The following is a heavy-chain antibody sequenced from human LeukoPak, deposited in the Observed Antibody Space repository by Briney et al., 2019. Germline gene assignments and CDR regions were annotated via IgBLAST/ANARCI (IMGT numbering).Heavy chain of an antibody. CDR1: GGTFSSYA. V-gene: IGHV1-69*13. CDR2: IIPIFGTA. D-gene: IGHD2-2*01. Sequence: SVKVSCKASGGTFSSYAISWVRQAPGQGLEWMGGIIPIFGTANYAQKFQGRVTITADESTSTAYMELSSLRTEDTAVYYCARGDIVVVPAAMSPYYYYYGMDVWGQGTTVTVSS. CDR3: ARGDIVVVPAAMSPYYYYYGMDV. J-gene: IGHJ6*02.